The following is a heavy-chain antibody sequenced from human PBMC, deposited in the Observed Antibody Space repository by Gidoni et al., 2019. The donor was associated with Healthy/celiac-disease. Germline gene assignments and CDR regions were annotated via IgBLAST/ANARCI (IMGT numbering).Heavy chain of an antibody. J-gene: IGHJ6*02. CDR1: GFTFSSYA. V-gene: IGHV3-23*01. D-gene: IGHD3-10*01. CDR3: AKALYGSGSYYYYYYGMDV. CDR2: ISGSGGST. Sequence: EVQLLASGGGLVQPGGSLRLSCAASGFTFSSYAMSWVRQAPGKGLEWVSAISGSGGSTYYADSVKGRFTISRDNSKNTLYLQMNSLRAEDTAVYYCAKALYGSGSYYYYYYGMDVWGQGTTVTVSS.